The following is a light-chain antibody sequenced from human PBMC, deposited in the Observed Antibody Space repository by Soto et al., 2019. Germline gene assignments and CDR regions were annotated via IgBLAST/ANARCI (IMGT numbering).Light chain of an antibody. CDR2: EVT. V-gene: IGLV2-14*01. CDR1: SSDVGGYNY. J-gene: IGLJ1*01. Sequence: QSALTQPASVSGSPGQSITISCTGTSSDVGGYNYVSWYQQHPGKAPKLVIYEVTKRPSGVSNRFSGSKSGNTASLTISGLQAEDETDYYCSSYTGGNPSYVFGTGTKLTVL. CDR3: SSYTGGNPSYV.